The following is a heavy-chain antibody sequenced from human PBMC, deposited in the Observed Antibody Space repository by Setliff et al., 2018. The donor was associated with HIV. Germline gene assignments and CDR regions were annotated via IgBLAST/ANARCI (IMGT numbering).Heavy chain of an antibody. D-gene: IGHD6-13*01. J-gene: IGHJ5*02. CDR1: GGTFSSYV. CDR2: IIPIFDTA. CDR3: ARDFSGQQLVGGWFDP. V-gene: IGHV1-69*13. Sequence: GASVKVSCKASGGTFSSYVISWVRQAPGQGLEWMGGIIPIFDTANYAQKFQGRVTITADESTSTAYMELSSLRSDDTAVYYCARDFSGQQLVGGWFDPWGQGTLVTVSS.